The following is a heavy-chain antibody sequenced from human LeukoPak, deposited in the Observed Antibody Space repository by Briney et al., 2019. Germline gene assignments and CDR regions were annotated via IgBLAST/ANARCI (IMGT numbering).Heavy chain of an antibody. Sequence: GGSLRLSCAASGFSFSNAWMSWVRQAPGKGLEWVGRIKSKTDGGTTDYAAPVKGRFTISRDDSKHTLYLQMNILKTEDTAVYYCITRYSYGYFDYWGQGTLVTVSS. CDR3: ITRYSYGYFDY. J-gene: IGHJ4*02. D-gene: IGHD5-18*01. V-gene: IGHV3-15*01. CDR1: GFSFSNAW. CDR2: IKSKTDGGTT.